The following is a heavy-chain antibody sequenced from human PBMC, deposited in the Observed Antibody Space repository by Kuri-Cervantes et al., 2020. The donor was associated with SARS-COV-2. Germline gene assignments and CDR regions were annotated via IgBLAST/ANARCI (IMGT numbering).Heavy chain of an antibody. Sequence: GESLMISCAASGCTVSSNYMSWVRQAPGKGLEWVSLIYRCGSTYYADSVKGRFTISRDNSKNTLYLQMNSLRAEDTAVYYCARDPDCYDSSGYYGGFDYWGQGTLVTVSS. CDR1: GCTVSSNY. CDR3: ARDPDCYDSSGYYGGFDY. J-gene: IGHJ4*02. V-gene: IGHV3-66*03. D-gene: IGHD3-22*01. CDR2: IYRCGST.